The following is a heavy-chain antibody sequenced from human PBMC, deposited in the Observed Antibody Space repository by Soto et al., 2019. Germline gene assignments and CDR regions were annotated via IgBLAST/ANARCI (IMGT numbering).Heavy chain of an antibody. V-gene: IGHV3-74*01. CDR3: ARDSRYYYDSSGYYY. CDR1: GFTFSSYW. CDR2: INSDGSST. J-gene: IGHJ4*02. Sequence: PGGSLRLSCAASGFTFSSYWVHWVRQAPGKGLVWVSRINSDGSSTSYADSVKGRFTISRDNAKNTLYLQMNSLRAEDTAVYYCARDSRYYYDSSGYYYWGQGTLVTVSS. D-gene: IGHD3-22*01.